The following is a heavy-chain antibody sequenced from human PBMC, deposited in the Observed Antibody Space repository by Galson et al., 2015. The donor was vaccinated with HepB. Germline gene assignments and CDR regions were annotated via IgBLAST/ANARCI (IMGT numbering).Heavy chain of an antibody. Sequence: CAISGDSVSSHSAAWNWIRQSPSRGLEWLGRTYYRSKWYNDYAVSVKSRITINPDTSKNQFSLQLNSVTPEDTAVYYCARLSPRGSSDTYYFDYWGQGTLFTVSS. J-gene: IGHJ4*02. V-gene: IGHV6-1*01. CDR3: ARLSPRGSSDTYYFDY. CDR1: GDSVSSHSAA. D-gene: IGHD6-13*01. CDR2: TYYRSKWYN.